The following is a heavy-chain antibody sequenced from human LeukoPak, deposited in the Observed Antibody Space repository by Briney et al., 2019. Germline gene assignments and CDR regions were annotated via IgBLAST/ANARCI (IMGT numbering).Heavy chain of an antibody. J-gene: IGHJ5*02. CDR3: AKKYSTGLDP. V-gene: IGHV3-20*04. CDR2: VNWNGGST. CDR1: GFTFDDYG. D-gene: IGHD1-26*01. Sequence: GGSLRLSCAASGFTFDDYGMSWVRQAPGKGLEWVSGVNWNGGSTGYADSVKGRFTISRDNSKNTLYLQMNSLRAEDTAIYYCAKKYSTGLDPWGQGTLVTVSS.